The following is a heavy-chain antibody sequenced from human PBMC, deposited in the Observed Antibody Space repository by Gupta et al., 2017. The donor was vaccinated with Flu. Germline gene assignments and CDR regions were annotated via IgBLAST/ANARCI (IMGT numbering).Heavy chain of an antibody. Sequence: VRQAPGQGLQWMGGIIPIFGTANYAQSFQGRVTISADKSTTTAYMELSSLRSEDTAVYFCARASRAYDSANPSDYYGMDVWGQGTTVTVSS. J-gene: IGHJ6*02. V-gene: IGHV1-69*06. D-gene: IGHD2-15*01. CDR2: IIPIFGTA. CDR3: ARASRAYDSANPSDYYGMDV.